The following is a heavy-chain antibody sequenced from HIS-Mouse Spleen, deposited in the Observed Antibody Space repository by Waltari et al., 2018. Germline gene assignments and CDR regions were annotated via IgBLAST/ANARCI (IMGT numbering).Heavy chain of an antibody. V-gene: IGHV4-39*07. CDR2: IYYSGNT. CDR3: AREIPYSSSWYDWYFDL. Sequence: QLQLQESGPGLVKPSETLSLTCTVSGGSISSSSYYWGWIRQPPGKGLEWIGSIYYSGNTYYNPHLKIRVTTAVATSKIQFSLKLSSVTAADTAVYYCAREIPYSSSWYDWYFDLWGRGTLVTVSS. CDR1: GGSISSSSYY. D-gene: IGHD6-13*01. J-gene: IGHJ2*01.